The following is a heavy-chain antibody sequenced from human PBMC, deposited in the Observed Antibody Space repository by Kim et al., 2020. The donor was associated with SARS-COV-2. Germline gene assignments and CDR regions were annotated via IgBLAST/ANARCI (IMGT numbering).Heavy chain of an antibody. D-gene: IGHD3-22*01. J-gene: IGHJ4*02. V-gene: IGHV4-59*01. CDR3: ARDRGHYYDSSGYYPYYFDY. Sequence: RVTISVDTSKNQFSLKLSSVTAADTAVYYCARDRGHYYDSSGYYPYYFDYWGQGTLVTVSS.